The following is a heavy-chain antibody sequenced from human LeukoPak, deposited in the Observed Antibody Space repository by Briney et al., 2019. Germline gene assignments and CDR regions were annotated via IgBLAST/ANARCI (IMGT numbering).Heavy chain of an antibody. CDR3: ASFIVATTFYFDY. CDR2: ISYSRSP. V-gene: IGHV4-39*01. J-gene: IGHJ4*02. D-gene: IGHD5-12*01. CDR1: GGSITSTNYY. Sequence: PSETLSLTCTVSGGSITSTNYYWGWIRQPPGKGLEWIGSISYSRSPYYNSSLNSRVTISIDTSKNLFSLKLSSVTAADTAVYFCASFIVATTFYFDYWGQGTLVTVSS.